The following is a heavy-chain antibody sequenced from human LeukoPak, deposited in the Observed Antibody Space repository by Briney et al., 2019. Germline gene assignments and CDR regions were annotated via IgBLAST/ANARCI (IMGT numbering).Heavy chain of an antibody. D-gene: IGHD6-6*01. J-gene: IGHJ5*02. Sequence: PSETLSLTCTVSGGSISSSSYYWGGIRQPPGKGLEWIGSIYYSGSTYYNPSLKSRVTISVDTSTNQFSLKLSSVTAADTAVYYCARLELGRYSSSAGWFDPWGQGTLVTVSS. CDR1: GGSISSSSYY. V-gene: IGHV4-39*07. CDR2: IYYSGST. CDR3: ARLELGRYSSSAGWFDP.